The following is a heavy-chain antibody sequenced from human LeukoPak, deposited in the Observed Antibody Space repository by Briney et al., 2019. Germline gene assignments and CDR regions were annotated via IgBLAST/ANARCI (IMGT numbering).Heavy chain of an antibody. V-gene: IGHV3-33*01. CDR1: GFTFSSYG. CDR3: ARVGGDISFDY. J-gene: IGHJ4*02. D-gene: IGHD3-9*01. Sequence: GGSLRLSCAASGFTFSSYGMHWVRQAPGKGLGWVAVIWYDGSNKYYADSVKGRFTISRDNSKNPLYLQMNSLRAEDTAVYYCARVGGDISFDYWGQGTLVTVSS. CDR2: IWYDGSNK.